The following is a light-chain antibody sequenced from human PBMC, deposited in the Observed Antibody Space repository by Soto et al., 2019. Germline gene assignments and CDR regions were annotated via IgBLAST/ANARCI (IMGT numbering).Light chain of an antibody. CDR1: QSVSSSY. Sequence: DIVLTQSPGTLSLSPGERATLSCRASQSVSSSYLAWYQQKPVQAPRLLIYGASIRATGIPDRFSGSGSGTDFPLTISRLEPEDFAVYYCQQYGRSPLTFGGGTKVEIK. CDR2: GAS. V-gene: IGKV3-20*01. CDR3: QQYGRSPLT. J-gene: IGKJ4*01.